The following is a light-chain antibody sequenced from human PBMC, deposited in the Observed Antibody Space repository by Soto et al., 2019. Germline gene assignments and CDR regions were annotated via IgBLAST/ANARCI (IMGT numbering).Light chain of an antibody. CDR2: DAS. CDR1: QSVSTW. V-gene: IGKV1-5*01. Sequence: DIQMTQSPSTLSASVGGRVPATCRASQSVSTWLAWYQQRPGKPPKLLIYDASSLQSGVPSKFSGGGSGKEFTLTISSLQPDDFATYYCQQYYNYWTFGQGTKVDIK. CDR3: QQYYNYWT. J-gene: IGKJ1*01.